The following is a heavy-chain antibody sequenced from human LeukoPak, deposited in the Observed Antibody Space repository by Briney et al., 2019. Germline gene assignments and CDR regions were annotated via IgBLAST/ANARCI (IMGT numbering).Heavy chain of an antibody. V-gene: IGHV4-34*01. J-gene: IGHJ4*02. CDR3: ARGGVQYYDILTGYYTSYFDY. CDR1: GGSFSGYY. Sequence: PSETLSLTCAVYGGSFSGYYWSWIRQPPGKGLEWIGEINHSGSTNYNPSLKSRVTISVDTSKNQFSLKLSSVTAADTAVYYCARGGVQYYDILTGYYTSYFDYWGQGTLVTVSS. D-gene: IGHD3-9*01. CDR2: INHSGST.